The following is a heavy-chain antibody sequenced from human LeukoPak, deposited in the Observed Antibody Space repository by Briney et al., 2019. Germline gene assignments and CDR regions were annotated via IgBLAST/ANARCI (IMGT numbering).Heavy chain of an antibody. Sequence: GGSLRLSCAASGFTFSSYTMNWVRQAPGKGLEWVSYIGGSSSTIYYADSVKGRFTISRDNAKNSLYLQMNSLRAEDTAVYYCARAPGYRGFLDYWGQGTLVTVSS. CDR2: IGGSSSTI. D-gene: IGHD5-12*01. V-gene: IGHV3-48*01. CDR1: GFTFSSYT. CDR3: ARAPGYRGFLDY. J-gene: IGHJ4*02.